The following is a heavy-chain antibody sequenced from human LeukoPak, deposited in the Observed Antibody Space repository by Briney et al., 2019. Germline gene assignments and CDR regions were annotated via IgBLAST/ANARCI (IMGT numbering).Heavy chain of an antibody. CDR3: ARVYYSSSYDYWYFDL. CDR1: GGSIRSYY. CDR2: IYYSGST. V-gene: IGHV4-59*01. D-gene: IGHD6-13*01. J-gene: IGHJ2*01. Sequence: SETLSLTCTVSGGSIRSYYWSWIRQPPGKGLEWIGYIYYSGSTSYNPSLKSRVTISVDTSKNQFSLKLTSVTAADTAVYYCARVYYSSSYDYWYFDLWGRGTLVTVSS.